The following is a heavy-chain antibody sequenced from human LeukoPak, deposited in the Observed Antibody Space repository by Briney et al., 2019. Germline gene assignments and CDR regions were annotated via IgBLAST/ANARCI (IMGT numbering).Heavy chain of an antibody. CDR2: VYSSGST. V-gene: IGHV4-4*07. CDR1: GGSISNYY. D-gene: IGHD2-21*02. Sequence: SETLSLTCTVSGGSISNYYWSWIRQPAGKGLEWIGRVYSSGSTNYNPSLRSRVIMSVDTSKNQFSLKLSSVTAADTAVYYCARHYCGGDCYSRWYFDLWGRGTLVTVSS. J-gene: IGHJ2*01. CDR3: ARHYCGGDCYSRWYFDL.